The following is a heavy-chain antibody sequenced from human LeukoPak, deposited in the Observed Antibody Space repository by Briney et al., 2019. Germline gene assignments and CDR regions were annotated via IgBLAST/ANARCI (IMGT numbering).Heavy chain of an antibody. CDR3: ARDLYYYDSSGYPHAFDI. V-gene: IGHV4-59*01. J-gene: IGHJ3*02. CDR1: GGSISSYY. CDR2: IYYSGST. D-gene: IGHD3-22*01. Sequence: SETLSLTCTVSGGSISSYYWSWIRQPPGKGLEWIGYIYYSGSTNYNPSLKSRVTISVDTSKNQFSLKLSSVTAADTAVYCCARDLYYYDSSGYPHAFDIWGQGTMVTVSS.